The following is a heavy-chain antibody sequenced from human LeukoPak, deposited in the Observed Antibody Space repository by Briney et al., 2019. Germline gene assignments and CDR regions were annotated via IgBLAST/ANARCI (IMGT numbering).Heavy chain of an antibody. CDR3: ARDHLGRDYYYYYMDV. CDR2: INPSGGSS. Sequence: GASVKVSCKASGYTFTSYYMHWVRQAPGQGLEWMGIINPSGGSSSYAQKFQGRVTMTRDTSTSTVYMELSSLRSEDTAVYYCARDHLGRDYYYYYMDVWGKGTTVTVSS. D-gene: IGHD1-26*01. CDR1: GYTFTSYY. V-gene: IGHV1-46*01. J-gene: IGHJ6*03.